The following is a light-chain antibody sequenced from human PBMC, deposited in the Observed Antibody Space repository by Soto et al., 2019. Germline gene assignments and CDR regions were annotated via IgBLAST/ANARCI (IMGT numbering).Light chain of an antibody. CDR1: SSDVGGYNY. Sequence: QSVLTQPASVSGSPGQSITISCTGTSSDVGGYNYVSWYQQHPGKAPKLMIYEVSNRPSGVSNRCSGSKSGNTASLTLSGPQAEDEADYYYSSYTSSSTPDVFGTGTKVTVL. V-gene: IGLV2-14*01. CDR2: EVS. J-gene: IGLJ1*01. CDR3: SSYTSSSTPDV.